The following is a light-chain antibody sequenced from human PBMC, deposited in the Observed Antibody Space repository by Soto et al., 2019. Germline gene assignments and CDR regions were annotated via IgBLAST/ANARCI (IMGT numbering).Light chain of an antibody. J-gene: IGKJ2*01. CDR3: QQYGSSLYT. CDR2: GAS. Sequence: EVVLTQSPGTLSLSPGERATLSCRASQSISSTYLAWYQQKPGQAPRLLIYGASSRATGLPDRFSGSGSGTDFTLTISRLEPEDFAVYYCQQYGSSLYTFGQGTKLEMK. CDR1: QSISSTY. V-gene: IGKV3-20*01.